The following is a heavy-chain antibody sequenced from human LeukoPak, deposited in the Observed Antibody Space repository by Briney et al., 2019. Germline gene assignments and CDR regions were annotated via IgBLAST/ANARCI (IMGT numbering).Heavy chain of an antibody. V-gene: IGHV4-59*01. J-gene: IGHJ4*02. CDR3: ARALATMFFDY. D-gene: IGHD5-12*01. CDR1: GSSLTNYY. CDR2: IDYSGRA. Sequence: SETLSLTCTVSGSSLTNYYWTWLRQPPGKGLEWIGYIDYSGRANYSPSLKSRVTISLDTSNNQFSLKFNSVTAADPAVYYCARALATMFFDYWGQGTLVTVST.